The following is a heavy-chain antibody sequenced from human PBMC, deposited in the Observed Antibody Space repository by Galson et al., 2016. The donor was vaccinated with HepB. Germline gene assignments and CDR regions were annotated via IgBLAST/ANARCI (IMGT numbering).Heavy chain of an antibody. J-gene: IGHJ4*02. CDR1: GYTFTNYG. Sequence: SVKVSCKASGYTFTNYGISWVRQAPGQGLEWMGWISAYDGNTNYAQKLQGRVTLTTDPSTSTAYMELRSLSSDDTAVYYCARYQGGYSGYDSDSWGQGTLVTVSS. CDR2: ISAYDGNT. CDR3: ARYQGGYSGYDSDS. D-gene: IGHD5-12*01. V-gene: IGHV1-18*01.